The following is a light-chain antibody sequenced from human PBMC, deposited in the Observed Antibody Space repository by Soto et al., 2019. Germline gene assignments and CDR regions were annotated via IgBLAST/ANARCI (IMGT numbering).Light chain of an antibody. J-gene: IGKJ1*01. CDR2: WAS. Sequence: DIVMTQSPDSLAVSLGERATINCKSSQSVLYSSNNKNYLAWYQQKPGQPPKLLIYWASTRESGVPDRFSGSGSGTDFTHTISSLQAEDVAVYYCQQYNSASWTFGQGTKVEIK. V-gene: IGKV4-1*01. CDR1: QSVLYSSNNKNY. CDR3: QQYNSASWT.